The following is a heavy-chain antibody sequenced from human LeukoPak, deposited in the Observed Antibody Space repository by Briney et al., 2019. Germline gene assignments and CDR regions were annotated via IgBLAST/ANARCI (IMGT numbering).Heavy chain of an antibody. D-gene: IGHD6-19*01. CDR3: ASHSDGSGWYGEGLDY. V-gene: IGHV4-61*01. Sequence: SETLSLTCTVSGGSVSSGIYYWSWIRQPPGKGLERIGYIYYSGSTNYNPSLKSRVTISVDTSKNQFSLKLSSVTAADTAVYYCASHSDGSGWYGEGLDYWGQGTLVTVSS. CDR1: GGSVSSGIYY. CDR2: IYYSGST. J-gene: IGHJ4*02.